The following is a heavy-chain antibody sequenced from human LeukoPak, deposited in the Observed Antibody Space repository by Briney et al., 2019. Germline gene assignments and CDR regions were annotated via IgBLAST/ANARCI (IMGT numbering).Heavy chain of an antibody. D-gene: IGHD5-24*01. CDR1: GFTFDDYA. CDR2: ISWNSGSI. CDR3: AKAEMATSEYYFDY. V-gene: IGHV3-9*01. J-gene: IGHJ4*02. Sequence: PGGSLRLSCAASGFTFDDYAMHWVPPAPGKGLEWVSGISWNSGSIGYADSVKGRFTISRDNAKNSLYLQMNSLRAEDTALYYCAKAEMATSEYYFDYWGQGTLVTVSS.